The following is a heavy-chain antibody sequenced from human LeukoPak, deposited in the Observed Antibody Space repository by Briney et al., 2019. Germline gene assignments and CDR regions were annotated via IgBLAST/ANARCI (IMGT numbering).Heavy chain of an antibody. CDR3: ATNRWFGEPDY. J-gene: IGHJ4*02. CDR1: GFTFSNYW. CDR2: IKQDGSEE. D-gene: IGHD3-10*01. V-gene: IGHV3-7*01. Sequence: GGSLRLSCAASGFTFSNYWMSWVRQAPGKGLELVANIKQDGSEEYYVGSVKGRFTISRDNAKNSLYLQMNSLRAEDTAVYYCATNRWFGEPDYWGQGTLVTVSS.